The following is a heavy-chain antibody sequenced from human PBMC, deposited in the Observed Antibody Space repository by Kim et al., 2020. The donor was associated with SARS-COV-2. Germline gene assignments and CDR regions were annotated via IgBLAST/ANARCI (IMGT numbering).Heavy chain of an antibody. CDR3: AKGPLSGYYDSSGYYDY. Sequence: VKGRLTISRDYSKNQLYLQMNSLGAEETAVYYCAKGPLSGYYDSSGYYDYWGQGTLVTVSS. J-gene: IGHJ4*02. V-gene: IGHV3-23*01. D-gene: IGHD3-22*01.